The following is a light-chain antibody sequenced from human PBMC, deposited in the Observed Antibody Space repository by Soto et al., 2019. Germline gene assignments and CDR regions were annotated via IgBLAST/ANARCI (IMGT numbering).Light chain of an antibody. CDR1: NSNIGSNA. J-gene: IGLJ3*02. Sequence: QSVMTQSPSVSGAPRQSVNISCSGNNSNIGSNAVDWYQQLPGKAPTLLMYYNDMLPSGVSDRFSGAKSGGSASLAISGLQSADEGAYYCATWYARLTAWVFGAGTQRTVL. CDR3: ATWYARLTAWV. CDR2: YND. V-gene: IGLV1-36*01.